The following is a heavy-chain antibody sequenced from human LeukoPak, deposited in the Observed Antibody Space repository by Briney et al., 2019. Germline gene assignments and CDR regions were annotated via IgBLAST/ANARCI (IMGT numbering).Heavy chain of an antibody. CDR2: IYASGST. CDR3: ARGLLSSGTYYFDY. Sequence: SETLSLTCTVSGDSITNYYWSWIRQPAGKGLEWIGRIYASGSTNYNPSFKSRVTMSVDTSNKQFSLKLKSVSAADTAVYYCARGLLSSGTYYFDYWGQGTLVIVSS. D-gene: IGHD3-10*01. J-gene: IGHJ4*02. CDR1: GDSITNYY. V-gene: IGHV4-4*07.